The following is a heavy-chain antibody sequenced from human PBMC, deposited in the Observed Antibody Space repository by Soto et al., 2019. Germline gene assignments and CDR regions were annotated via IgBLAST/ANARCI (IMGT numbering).Heavy chain of an antibody. V-gene: IGHV3-23*01. D-gene: IGHD2-21*02. Sequence: QPWGSLRLSCAASGFTFSSYAMSWVRQAPGKGLEWVSAISGSGGSTYYADSVKGRFTISRDNSKNTLYLQMNSLRAEDTAVYYCAKDLVVVTAHIFDYWGQGTLVTVSS. CDR2: ISGSGGST. CDR3: AKDLVVVTAHIFDY. J-gene: IGHJ4*02. CDR1: GFTFSSYA.